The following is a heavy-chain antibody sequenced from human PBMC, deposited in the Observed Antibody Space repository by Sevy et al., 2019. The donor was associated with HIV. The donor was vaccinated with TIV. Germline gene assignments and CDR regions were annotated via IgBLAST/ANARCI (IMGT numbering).Heavy chain of an antibody. V-gene: IGHV4-38-2*02. CDR3: ARGSRFLEWLKAPQNNWFDP. CDR2: IYHSGST. D-gene: IGHD3-3*01. Sequence: SETLSLTCTVSGYSISSGYYWGWIRQPPGKGLEWIGSIYHSGSTYYNPSLKSRVTISVDTSKNQFSLKLSSVTAADTAGYYCARGSRFLEWLKAPQNNWFDPWGQGTLVTVSS. CDR1: GYSISSGYY. J-gene: IGHJ5*02.